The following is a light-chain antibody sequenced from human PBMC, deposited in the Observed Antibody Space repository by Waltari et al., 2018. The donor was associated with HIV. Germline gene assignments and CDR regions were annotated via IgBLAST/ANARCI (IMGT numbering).Light chain of an antibody. J-gene: IGKJ5*01. Sequence: VLTQSPVTLSVSPGERAIFSCRASQSVGSIYLNWYQQKPGQAPRVLIYGASSRATGIPDRFSGSGSGTDFSLTISRLEPEDFAVYYCQQSGSSITFGQGTRLEIK. V-gene: IGKV3-20*01. CDR1: QSVGSIY. CDR2: GAS. CDR3: QQSGSSIT.